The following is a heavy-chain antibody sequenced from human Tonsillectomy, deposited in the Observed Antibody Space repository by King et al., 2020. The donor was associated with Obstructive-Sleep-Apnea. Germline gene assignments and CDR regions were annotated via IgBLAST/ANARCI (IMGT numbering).Heavy chain of an antibody. CDR1: GVSFSSYW. D-gene: IGHD1-26*01. V-gene: IGHV3-7*03. CDR2: IKQDGSEK. J-gene: IGHJ4*02. CDR3: ARGGTYMVSL. Sequence: VQLVESGGGLVQPGGSLRLSCAASGVSFSSYWMSWVRQAPGKGLEWVANIKQDGSEKYYADSVKGRFTIYRDNAKNALYLQMNSLRAEDTAVYYCARGGTYMVSLWGQGSLVTVSS.